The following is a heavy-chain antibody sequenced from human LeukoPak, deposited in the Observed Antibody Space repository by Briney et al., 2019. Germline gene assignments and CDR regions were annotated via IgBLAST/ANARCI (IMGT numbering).Heavy chain of an antibody. Sequence: PSETLSLTCTVSGYSISSGYYWGWIRQSPGKGLEWVGNIYHSGRSSYNPSPKSRVTISVDTSKNQFSLKLNSVTAADTAVYYCARGLLGSTDYWGQGTLVTVSS. V-gene: IGHV4-38-2*02. CDR2: IYHSGRS. D-gene: IGHD4/OR15-4a*01. CDR1: GYSISSGYY. CDR3: ARGLLGSTDY. J-gene: IGHJ4*02.